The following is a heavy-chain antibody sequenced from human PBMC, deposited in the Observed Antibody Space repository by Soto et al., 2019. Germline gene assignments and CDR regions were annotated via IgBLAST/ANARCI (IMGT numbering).Heavy chain of an antibody. D-gene: IGHD2-8*01. CDR2: IWYDGSNK. Sequence: GGSLRLSCAASGFTFSSYGMHWVRQAPGKGLEWVAVIWYDGSNKYYADSVKGRFTISRDNSKNTLYLQMNSLRAEDTAVYYCARVHCTNGVCYTPFFDYWGQGTLVTVSS. V-gene: IGHV3-33*01. CDR1: GFTFSSYG. CDR3: ARVHCTNGVCYTPFFDY. J-gene: IGHJ4*02.